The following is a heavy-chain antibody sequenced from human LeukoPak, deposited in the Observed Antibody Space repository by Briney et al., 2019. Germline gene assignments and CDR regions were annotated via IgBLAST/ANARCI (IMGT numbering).Heavy chain of an antibody. CDR2: IYTSGST. CDR1: GGSISSGSYY. CDR3: ARGSLVGSGWYDYFDY. Sequence: SQTLSLTCTVSGGSISSGSYYWSWIRQPAGKGLEWIGRIYTSGSTHYNPSLKSRVTISVDTSKNQFSLKLSSVTAADTAVYYCARGSLVGSGWYDYFDYWGQGTLVTVSS. D-gene: IGHD6-19*01. J-gene: IGHJ4*02. V-gene: IGHV4-61*02.